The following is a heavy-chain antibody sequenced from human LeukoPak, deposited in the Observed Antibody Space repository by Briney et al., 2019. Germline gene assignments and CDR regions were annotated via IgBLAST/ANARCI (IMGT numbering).Heavy chain of an antibody. CDR2: IKEEGREK. Sequence: GGSLRLSCAASRFTFSTYWMSGVRQAPAKGREWVANIKEEGREKHYLDSVKGPFTLSRDNAKNSLYLQMNRLRAEETGLYYCARMLFGGCFEYWGQGTLVNGSS. J-gene: IGHJ4*02. D-gene: IGHD2-21*01. CDR3: ARMLFGGCFEY. V-gene: IGHV3-7*05. CDR1: RFTFSTYW.